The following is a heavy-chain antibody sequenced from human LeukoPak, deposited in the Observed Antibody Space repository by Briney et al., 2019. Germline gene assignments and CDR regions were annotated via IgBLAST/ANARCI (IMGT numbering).Heavy chain of an antibody. CDR3: ARDNWGFDY. J-gene: IGHJ4*02. CDR1: GFTFSSYA. V-gene: IGHV3-30-3*01. CDR2: ISYDGSNE. D-gene: IGHD7-27*01. Sequence: PGRSLRLSCAASGFTFSSYAMHWVRQAPGKGLEWVAVISYDGSNEYYADSVKGRFTISRDNSKNTLYLQMNSLRAEDTAVYYCARDNWGFDYWGQGTLVTVSS.